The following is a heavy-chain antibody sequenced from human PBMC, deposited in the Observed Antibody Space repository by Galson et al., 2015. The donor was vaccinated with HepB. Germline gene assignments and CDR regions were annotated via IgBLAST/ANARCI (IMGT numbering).Heavy chain of an antibody. CDR1: GYTLTELS. Sequence: SVKVSCKVSGYTLTELSMHWVRQAPGKGLEWMGGFDPEDGETIYAQKFQGRVTITRDTSASTAYMELSSLRSEDTAVYYCARPASYSSGWYDYWGQGTLVTVSS. V-gene: IGHV1-24*01. D-gene: IGHD6-19*01. J-gene: IGHJ4*02. CDR2: FDPEDGET. CDR3: ARPASYSSGWYDY.